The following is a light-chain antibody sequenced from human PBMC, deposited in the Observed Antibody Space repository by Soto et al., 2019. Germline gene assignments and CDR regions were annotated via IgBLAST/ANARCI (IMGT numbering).Light chain of an antibody. Sequence: QSALTQPASVSGSPGQSITISCTGTSSDVGGYNYVSWYQHHTGKAPKLMIYDVSNRPSGVSNRFSGSKSGNTSSLSISGLQAEEEADYYCSSYTSSYTLYVFGTGTKLTFL. CDR3: SSYTSSYTLYV. CDR1: SSDVGGYNY. J-gene: IGLJ1*01. CDR2: DVS. V-gene: IGLV2-14*03.